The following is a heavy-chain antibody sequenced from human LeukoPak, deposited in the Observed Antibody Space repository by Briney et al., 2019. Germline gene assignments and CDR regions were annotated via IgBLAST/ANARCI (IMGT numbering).Heavy chain of an antibody. CDR3: ARNLYEGYYFDY. Sequence: ASVKVSCKASGYTFTGYYMHWVRQAPGQGLEWMGWINPNSGGTNYAQKFQGRVTMTRDTSISTAYMELSRLRSDDTAVYYCARNLYEGYYFDYWGQGTLVTVSS. CDR2: INPNSGGT. J-gene: IGHJ4*02. D-gene: IGHD5/OR15-5a*01. V-gene: IGHV1-2*02. CDR1: GYTFTGYY.